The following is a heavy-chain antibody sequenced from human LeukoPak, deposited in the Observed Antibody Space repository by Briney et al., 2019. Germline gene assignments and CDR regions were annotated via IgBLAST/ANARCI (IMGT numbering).Heavy chain of an antibody. V-gene: IGHV3-15*01. CDR1: GFTFSNAW. J-gene: IGHJ1*01. CDR2: IKSKTDGGTT. D-gene: IGHD6-13*01. Sequence: GGSLRLSCVASGFTFSNAWMSWVRQAPGKGLEWVGRIKSKTDGGTTDYAAPVKGRFTISRDDSKNTLYLQMNSLKTEDTAVYYCTTHKAAAAGTGNEYFQHWGQGTLVTVPS. CDR3: TTHKAAAAGTGNEYFQH.